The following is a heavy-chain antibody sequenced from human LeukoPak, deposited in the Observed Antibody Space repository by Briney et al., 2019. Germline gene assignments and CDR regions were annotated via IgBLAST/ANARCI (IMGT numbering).Heavy chain of an antibody. J-gene: IGHJ4*02. CDR2: ISGSGGST. V-gene: IGHV3-23*01. Sequence: GGSLRLSCAASGFTFSSYAMSWVRQAPGKGLEWVSAISGSGGSTYYADSVKGRFTISRDNSKNTLYLQMNSLRAEDTAVYYCAKSSRWLTRTDYFDYWGQGTLVTVSS. CDR1: GFTFSSYA. CDR3: AKSSRWLTRTDYFDY. D-gene: IGHD6-19*01.